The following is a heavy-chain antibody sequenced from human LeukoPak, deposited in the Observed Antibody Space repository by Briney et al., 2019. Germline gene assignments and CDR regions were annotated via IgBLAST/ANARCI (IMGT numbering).Heavy chain of an antibody. D-gene: IGHD2-15*01. CDR3: VRDNPRCCGVVPVNIDDY. CDR2: ISYDSAIK. Sequence: GGSLRLSCAASGFTFSRDSMNWVRQAPGKGLEWISYISYDSAIKYYADSVRGRFTISRDNAKNSLSLQMHSLRAEDTAVYYCVRDNPRCCGVVPVNIDDYWGQGTLVTVSS. CDR1: GFTFSRDS. J-gene: IGHJ4*02. V-gene: IGHV3-48*01.